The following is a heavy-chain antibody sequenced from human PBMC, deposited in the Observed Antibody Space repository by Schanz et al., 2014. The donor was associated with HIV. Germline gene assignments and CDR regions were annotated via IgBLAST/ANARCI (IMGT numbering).Heavy chain of an antibody. CDR1: GFSFSNYG. J-gene: IGHJ4*02. Sequence: QVQLVESGGGVVQPGRSLRLSCAASGFSFSNYGIHWVRQAPGKGLEWMAVISYDGRNKYYADSVKGRFTISRDNSKNTLYLQMNNLRAEDTAVYGCARQGLRFSFWLDYWGQGTPVTVS. D-gene: IGHD4-17*01. CDR3: ARQGLRFSFWLDY. V-gene: IGHV3-30*03. CDR2: ISYDGRNK.